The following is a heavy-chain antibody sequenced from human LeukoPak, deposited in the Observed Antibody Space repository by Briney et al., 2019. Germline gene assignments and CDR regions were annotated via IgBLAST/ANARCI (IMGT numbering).Heavy chain of an antibody. CDR1: GFTFSSHW. Sequence: GGSLRLSCAASGFTFSSHWMHWVRQAPGEGLVWLSRINSDGTTTNYADSVKGRFTISRDNAKNTLYLQMNSLRAEDTAVYYCAARSAATNVHVWGQGTTVTVSS. CDR2: INSDGTTT. D-gene: IGHD2-8*01. V-gene: IGHV3-74*01. CDR3: AARSAATNVHV. J-gene: IGHJ6*02.